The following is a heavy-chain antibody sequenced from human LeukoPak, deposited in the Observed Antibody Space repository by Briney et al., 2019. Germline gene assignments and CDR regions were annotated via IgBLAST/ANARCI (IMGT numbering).Heavy chain of an antibody. Sequence: SETLSLTCTVSGGSISSGSYYWSWIRQPAGKGLEWIGRIYTSGSTNYSPSLKSRVTISVDTSKNQFSLKLSSVTAADTAVYYCARDVPAATSNWFDPWGQGTLVTVSS. CDR1: GGSISSGSYY. V-gene: IGHV4-61*02. CDR3: ARDVPAATSNWFDP. D-gene: IGHD2-2*01. J-gene: IGHJ5*02. CDR2: IYTSGST.